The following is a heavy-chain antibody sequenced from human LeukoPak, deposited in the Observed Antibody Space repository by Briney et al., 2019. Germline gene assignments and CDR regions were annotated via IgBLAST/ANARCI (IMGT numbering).Heavy chain of an antibody. CDR2: IKQDGSDK. J-gene: IGHJ4*02. Sequence: GGSLRLSCVASGFNFSIYWMGWVRQAPGKGLEWVANIKQDGSDKYYVDSVKGRFTISKDNAKNSLYLQMNSLRAEDTAVYYCARGGYNYGYWGQGTQVTVSS. CDR1: GFNFSIYW. CDR3: ARGGYNYGY. V-gene: IGHV3-7*01. D-gene: IGHD5-18*01.